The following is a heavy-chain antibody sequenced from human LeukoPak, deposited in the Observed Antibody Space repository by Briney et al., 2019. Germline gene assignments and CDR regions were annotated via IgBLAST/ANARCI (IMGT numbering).Heavy chain of an antibody. Sequence: ASVKVSCKASRYTFTGYYMHWVRQAPGQGLEWMGWINPNSGGTNYAQKFQGRVTVTRDTSISTAYMELSRLRSDDTAAYYCASLDEGIWDYWGQGTLVTVSS. J-gene: IGHJ4*02. V-gene: IGHV1-2*02. CDR2: INPNSGGT. CDR1: RYTFTGYY. D-gene: IGHD3/OR15-3a*01. CDR3: ASLDEGIWDY.